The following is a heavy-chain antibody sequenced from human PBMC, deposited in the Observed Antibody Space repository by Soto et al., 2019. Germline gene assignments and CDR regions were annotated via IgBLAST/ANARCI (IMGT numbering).Heavy chain of an antibody. J-gene: IGHJ5*02. Sequence: QVQLQESGPGLVKPSQTLSLTCTVSGGSIRSGGYYWSWIRQHPGKGLEWIGYIYYSGSTYYNPSLKRGVTRAVDTAKNQCALKLSSVTAADTAVYYGARDTVSARFDPWGQGTLVTVSS. CDR2: IYYSGST. CDR1: GGSIRSGGYY. V-gene: IGHV4-31*03. CDR3: ARDTVSARFDP.